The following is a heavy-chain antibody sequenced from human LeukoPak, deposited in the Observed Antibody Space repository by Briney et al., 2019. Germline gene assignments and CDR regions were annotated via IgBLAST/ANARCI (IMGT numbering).Heavy chain of an antibody. V-gene: IGHV3-30*02. J-gene: IGHJ1*01. CDR2: IRYDGSNK. CDR3: AKDLTAAGRSYFQH. CDR1: GFTFSSYG. D-gene: IGHD6-13*01. Sequence: HPGGSPRLSCAASGFTFSSYGMHWVRQAPGKGLEWVAFIRYDGSNKYYADSVKGRFTISRDNSKNTLYLQMNSLRAEDTAVYYCAKDLTAAGRSYFQHWGQGTLVTVSS.